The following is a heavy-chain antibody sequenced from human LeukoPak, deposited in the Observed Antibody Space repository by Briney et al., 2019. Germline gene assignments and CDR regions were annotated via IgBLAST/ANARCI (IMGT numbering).Heavy chain of an antibody. J-gene: IGHJ5*02. V-gene: IGHV4-61*02. CDR1: GGSISSSSYY. Sequence: SETLSLTCTVSGGSISSSSYYWSWIRQPAGKGLEWIGRIYTSGSTNYNPSLKSRVTISVDTSKNQFSLKLSSVTAADTAVYYCARDPLPAGFGETPLRFDPWGQGTLVTVSS. CDR2: IYTSGST. CDR3: ARDPLPAGFGETPLRFDP. D-gene: IGHD3-10*01.